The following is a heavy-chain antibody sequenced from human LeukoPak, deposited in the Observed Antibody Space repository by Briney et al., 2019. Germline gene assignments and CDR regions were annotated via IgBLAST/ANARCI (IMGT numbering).Heavy chain of an antibody. CDR1: GFTSTHYW. Sequence: GVLRLSCAASGFTSTHYWIHWVRQAPGEGLVWVSRINMDGSVTRYADSVKGRFTISRDNAKNTVFLQMNSLRAEDTAIYYCARDRGALDFWGQGALVTVSS. CDR2: INMDGSVT. J-gene: IGHJ4*02. D-gene: IGHD1-26*01. CDR3: ARDRGALDF. V-gene: IGHV3-74*01.